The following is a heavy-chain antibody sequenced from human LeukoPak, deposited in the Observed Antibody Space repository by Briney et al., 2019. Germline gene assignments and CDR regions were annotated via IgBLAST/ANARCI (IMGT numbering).Heavy chain of an antibody. D-gene: IGHD2-15*01. CDR3: ARPNRAARALRS. V-gene: IGHV4-39*07. CDR1: GGSISSNSYY. J-gene: IGHJ4*02. CDR2: INHSGST. Sequence: SETLSLTCSVSGGSISSNSYYWGWVRQPPGKGLEWIGEINHSGSTNYNPSLKSRVTISVDTSKNQFSLKLSSVTAADTAVYYCARPNRAARALRSWGQGTLVTVSS.